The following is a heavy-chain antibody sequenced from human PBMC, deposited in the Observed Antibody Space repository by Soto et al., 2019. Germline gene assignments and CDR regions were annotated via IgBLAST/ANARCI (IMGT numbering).Heavy chain of an antibody. D-gene: IGHD2-15*01. J-gene: IGHJ4*02. Sequence: ASVKVSCKASGYTFTSYSMHWVRQAPGQRLEWMGWINAGNGNTKYPRKFQGRVTITRDTSASTAYMELSSLRSEDTAVYYCARDLGGWPDYSRQGTLVTVSS. V-gene: IGHV1-3*01. CDR2: INAGNGNT. CDR1: GYTFTSYS. CDR3: ARDLGGWPDY.